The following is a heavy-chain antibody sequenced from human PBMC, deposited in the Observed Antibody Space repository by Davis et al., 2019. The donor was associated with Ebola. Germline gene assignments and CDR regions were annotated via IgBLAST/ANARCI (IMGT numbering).Heavy chain of an antibody. CDR3: AKDNTIFGYYGMDV. J-gene: IGHJ6*02. D-gene: IGHD3-3*01. CDR2: ISGSGGST. V-gene: IGHV3-43*02. Sequence: GESLKISCAASGFTFSSYAMSWVRQAPGKGLEWVSAISGSGGSTYYADSVKGRFTISRDNSKNSLYLQMNSLRTEDTALYYCAKDNTIFGYYGMDVWGQGTTVTVSS. CDR1: GFTFSSYA.